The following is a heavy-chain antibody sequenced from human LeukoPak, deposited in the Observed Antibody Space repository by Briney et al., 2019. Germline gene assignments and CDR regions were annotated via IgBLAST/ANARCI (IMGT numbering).Heavy chain of an antibody. CDR2: ISYDGSNK. D-gene: IGHD6-6*01. CDR3: ARDGYSSSSGY. Sequence: PGGSLRLSCAASGFTFSSYAMHWVRQAPGKGLEWVAVISYDGSNKYYADSVKGRFTISRDNSKNTLYLQMNSLRAEDTAVYYCARDGYSSSSGYWGQGTLVTVSS. J-gene: IGHJ4*02. V-gene: IGHV3-30-3*01. CDR1: GFTFSSYA.